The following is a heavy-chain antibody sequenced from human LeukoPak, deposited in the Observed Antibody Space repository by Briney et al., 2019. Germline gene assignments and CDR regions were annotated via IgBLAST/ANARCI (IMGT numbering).Heavy chain of an antibody. CDR2: IYYSGST. CDR1: GGSISTSSYY. J-gene: IGHJ4*02. Sequence: SETLSLTCTVSGGSISTSSYYWGWIRQPPGKGLECIGNIYYSGSTYYNPSLKSRVTISVDTSKNQFSLKLSSVTAADTAVYYCARGYGSGSMYFDYWGQGTLVTVSS. V-gene: IGHV4-39*07. CDR3: ARGYGSGSMYFDY. D-gene: IGHD3-10*01.